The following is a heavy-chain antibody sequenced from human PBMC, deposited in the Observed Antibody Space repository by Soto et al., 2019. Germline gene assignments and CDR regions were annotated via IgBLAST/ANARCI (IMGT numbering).Heavy chain of an antibody. CDR1: GFPFSSYR. Sequence: GGALRLSCAASGFPFSSYRMSLVRQAPRKGLEWVTNIKQDGSEKYYVDSVKGRFTISRDNAKNSLYLQMNSLRAEEMAVYYCARDRGYCSGVSCFYDSFNIWGQGKMVTVS. CDR3: ARDRGYCSGVSCFYDSFNI. J-gene: IGHJ3*02. CDR2: IKQDGSEK. D-gene: IGHD2-15*01. V-gene: IGHV3-7*01.